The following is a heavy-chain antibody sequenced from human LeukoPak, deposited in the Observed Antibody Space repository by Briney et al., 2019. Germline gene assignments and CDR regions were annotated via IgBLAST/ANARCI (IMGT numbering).Heavy chain of an antibody. J-gene: IGHJ4*02. D-gene: IGHD3-22*01. CDR2: IKRKTDGGTT. Sequence: GGSLRLSCAASGLTFSDAWMSWVRQAPGKGLEWVGRIKRKTDGGTTDYTAPVKGRFTISRDDSKNTLYLQMNSLKTEDTAVYYCTTSPYDSSGYADYWGQGTLVTVSS. CDR3: TTSPYDSSGYADY. CDR1: GLTFSDAW. V-gene: IGHV3-15*01.